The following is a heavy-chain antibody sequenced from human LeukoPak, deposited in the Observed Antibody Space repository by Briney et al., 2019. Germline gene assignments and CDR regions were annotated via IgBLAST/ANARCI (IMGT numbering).Heavy chain of an antibody. V-gene: IGHV3-23*01. CDR3: AKRYCTRTPCYSGTYFDY. J-gene: IGHJ4*02. CDR2: ISSCGDYT. D-gene: IGHD2-2*01. Sequence: PGGSLRLSCAASGFTFSNSAMSWVRQAPGKGLEWVSVISSCGDYTYYADSVKGRFPISRDNSKNTLYLQMNRLRAEDTAIYYCAKRYCTRTPCYSGTYFDYWGQGTMVTVSS. CDR1: GFTFSNSA.